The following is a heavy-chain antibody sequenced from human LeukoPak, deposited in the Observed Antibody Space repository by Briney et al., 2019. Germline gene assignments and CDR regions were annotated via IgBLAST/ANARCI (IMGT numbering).Heavy chain of an antibody. V-gene: IGHV3-30-3*01. D-gene: IGHD3-22*01. CDR1: GFTFSSYA. J-gene: IGHJ4*02. CDR3: ARERYYYDSSGSSFDY. Sequence: GGSLRLSCAASGFTFSSYAMHWVRQAPGKGLEWVAVISYDGSNKYYADSVKGRFTISRDNSKNTLYLQMNSLRAEDTAVYYCARERYYYDSSGSSFDYWGQGTPVTVSS. CDR2: ISYDGSNK.